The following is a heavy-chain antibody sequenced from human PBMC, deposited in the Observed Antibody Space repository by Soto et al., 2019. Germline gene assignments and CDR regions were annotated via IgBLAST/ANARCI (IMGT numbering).Heavy chain of an antibody. Sequence: SETLSLTCTVSGGSISSSNYYWGWIRQPPGKGLEWIGSIYYSGSTYYNPSLKSRVTISVDTSKNQFSLKLSSVTAADTAVYYCARPTFDISTGYANPGYMDVWGKGTTVTVSS. CDR1: GGSISSSNYY. J-gene: IGHJ6*03. V-gene: IGHV4-39*01. CDR3: ARPTFDISTGYANPGYMDV. CDR2: IYYSGST. D-gene: IGHD3-9*01.